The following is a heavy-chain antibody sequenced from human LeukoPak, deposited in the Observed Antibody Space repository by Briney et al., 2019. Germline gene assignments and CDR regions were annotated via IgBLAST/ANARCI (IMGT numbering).Heavy chain of an antibody. D-gene: IGHD4-17*01. Sequence: VKVSFKASGGTFSSYAISWVRQAPGQGLEWMGRVIPIFGTANYAQKFQGRVTITTDESTSTAYMELSSLRSEATVVYCRAQDREYGDLRGGNYFDYLRQATLLTVSP. J-gene: IGHJ4*02. CDR3: AQDREYGDLRGGNYFDY. V-gene: IGHV1-69*13. CDR2: VIPIFGTA. CDR1: GGTFSSYA.